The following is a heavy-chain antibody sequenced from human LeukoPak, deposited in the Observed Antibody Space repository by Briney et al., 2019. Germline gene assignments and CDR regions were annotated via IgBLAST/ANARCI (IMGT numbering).Heavy chain of an antibody. D-gene: IGHD3-9*01. V-gene: IGHV4-4*02. J-gene: IGHJ5*02. CDR3: ARGVQYWLGDWFHP. Sequence: SGTLSLTCGVSGGSISMSNWWSWVRQSPERGLEWIGEIYYTGVTKYNPPLKSRVTISTDKSKNQFSLNLTSVTAADTAVYYCARGVQYWLGDWFHPWGQGILVTVSS. CDR1: GGSISMSNW. CDR2: IYYTGVT.